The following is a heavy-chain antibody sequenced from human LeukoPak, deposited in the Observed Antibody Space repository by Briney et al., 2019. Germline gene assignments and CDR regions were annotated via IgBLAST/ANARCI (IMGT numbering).Heavy chain of an antibody. D-gene: IGHD3-10*01. CDR1: GFTFSSYS. CDR3: ARHYYYYYYGMDV. J-gene: IGHJ6*02. V-gene: IGHV3-48*01. Sequence: GGSLRLSCAASGFTFSSYSMTWVRQAPGKGLEWVSYISSSSSTIYYADSVKGRFTISRDNAKNSLYLQMNSLRAEDTAVYYCARHYYYYYYGMDVWGQGTTVNVSS. CDR2: ISSSSSTI.